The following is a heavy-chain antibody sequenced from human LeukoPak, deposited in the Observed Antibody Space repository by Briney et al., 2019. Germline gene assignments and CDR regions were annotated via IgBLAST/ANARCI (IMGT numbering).Heavy chain of an antibody. Sequence: PSETLSLTSAVSGGSISSSNSWSWARQPQGKGLEWIGEIYHSGSTNYTQSPKSRVTISVDKSKNQCSLKLSSVTAADTAVYYCARDSGGGAFDIWGQGTMVTVSS. V-gene: IGHV4-4*02. CDR3: ARDSGGGAFDI. D-gene: IGHD1-26*01. J-gene: IGHJ3*02. CDR1: GGSISSSNS. CDR2: IYHSGST.